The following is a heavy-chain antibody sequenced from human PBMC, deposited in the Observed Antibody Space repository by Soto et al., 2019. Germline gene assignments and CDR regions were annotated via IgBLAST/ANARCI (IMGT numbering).Heavy chain of an antibody. Sequence: ETLSLTCTVSGGSSRSGDYYWCWIRQPPGKGLEWIGEINHSGSANYNPSLKSRVTISVDTSKNQFSLKLSSVTAADTAVYYCARGSEFYYCYYGMDVWGQGTTVTVSS. CDR3: ARGSEFYYCYYGMDV. CDR1: GGSSRSGDYY. CDR2: INHSGSA. V-gene: IGHV4-39*07. J-gene: IGHJ6*02.